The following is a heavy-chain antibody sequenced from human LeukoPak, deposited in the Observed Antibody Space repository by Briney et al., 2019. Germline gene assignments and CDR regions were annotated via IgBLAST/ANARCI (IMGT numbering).Heavy chain of an antibody. CDR2: IIPIFGTA. J-gene: IGHJ4*02. CDR3: ARDAGRRSIAAVDY. D-gene: IGHD6-6*01. CDR1: GGTFSSYA. V-gene: IGHV1-69*05. Sequence: SVKVSCKASGGTFSSYAISWVRQAPGQGLEWMGGIIPIFGTANYAQKFQGRVTITTDESTSTAYMELRSLRSDDTAVYYCARDAGRRSIAAVDYWGQGTLVTVSS.